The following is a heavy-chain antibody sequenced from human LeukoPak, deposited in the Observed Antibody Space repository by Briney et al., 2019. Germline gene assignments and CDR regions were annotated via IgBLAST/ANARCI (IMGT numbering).Heavy chain of an antibody. D-gene: IGHD3-22*01. V-gene: IGHV4-34*01. CDR2: INHSGST. CDR1: GGSFSGYY. Sequence: PSETLSLTCAVYGGSFSGYYWSWIRQPPGKGLEWIWEINHSGSTNYNPSLKSRVTVSVDMSKNQFSLKLTSVTAADSAVYYFARDGRWLSFDSWGQGTLVTVSS. CDR3: ARDGRWLSFDS. J-gene: IGHJ4*02.